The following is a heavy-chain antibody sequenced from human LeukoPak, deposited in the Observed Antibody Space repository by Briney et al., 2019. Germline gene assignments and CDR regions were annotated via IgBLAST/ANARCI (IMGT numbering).Heavy chain of an antibody. CDR3: ARDHIVVVTAQGWFDP. V-gene: IGHV1-69*04. J-gene: IGHJ5*02. CDR1: GGTFSGDA. D-gene: IGHD2-21*02. Sequence: SVKVSCKASGGTFSGDAISWVRHAPGPGLEWMRRIIPILGIANYAQKFQGRVTITADKSTSTAYMELSSLRSEDTAVYYCARDHIVVVTAQGWFDPWGQGTLVTVSS. CDR2: IIPILGIA.